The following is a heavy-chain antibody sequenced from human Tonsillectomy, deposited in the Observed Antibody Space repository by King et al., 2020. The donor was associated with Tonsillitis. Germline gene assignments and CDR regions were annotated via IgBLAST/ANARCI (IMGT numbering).Heavy chain of an antibody. CDR1: GFTFSNYA. CDR3: AKAASRITISSLSYFDQ. V-gene: IGHV3-23*04. Sequence: VQLVESGGSLVQPGGSLRLSCEASGFTFSNYAMNWVRQAPGKGLEWVSGISNSGGSTYYADSVKCRFTISRDNSKNTLFLQMNSLRAEDTAVYSCAKAASRITISSLSYFDQWGHGALVTVSS. D-gene: IGHD3-3*01. CDR2: ISNSGGST. J-gene: IGHJ4*01.